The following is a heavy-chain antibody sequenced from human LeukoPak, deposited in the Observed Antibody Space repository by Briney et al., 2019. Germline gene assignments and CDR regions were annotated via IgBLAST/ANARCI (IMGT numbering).Heavy chain of an antibody. CDR2: IYYSGST. D-gene: IGHD4-11*01. CDR1: GGPISSSSYY. J-gene: IGHJ6*03. V-gene: IGHV4-39*01. Sequence: SETLSLTCTVSGGPISSSSYYWGWSRQPPGKGLEWIGSIYYSGSTYYNPSLKSRVTISVDTSKNQFSLKLSSVTAADTAVYYCASEPYSNYDYYYYMDVWGKGTTVTVSS. CDR3: ASEPYSNYDYYYYMDV.